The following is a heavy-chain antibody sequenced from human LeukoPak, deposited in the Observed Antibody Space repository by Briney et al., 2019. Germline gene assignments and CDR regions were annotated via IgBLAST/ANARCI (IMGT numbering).Heavy chain of an antibody. V-gene: IGHV3-49*05. Sequence: KTGRSLRLSCTASGFTFGDYAMSWFRQAPGKGLEWVGFIRSKAYGGTTEYAAAVKGRFTISRDDSKSIAYLQMNSLKTEDTAVYYCTRDQYYRVVGAYFDYWGQGTLVTVSS. CDR2: IRSKAYGGTT. D-gene: IGHD1-26*01. CDR3: TRDQYYRVVGAYFDY. CDR1: GFTFGDYA. J-gene: IGHJ4*02.